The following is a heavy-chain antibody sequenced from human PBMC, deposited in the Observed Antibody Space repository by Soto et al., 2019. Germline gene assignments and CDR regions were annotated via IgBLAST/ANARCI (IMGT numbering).Heavy chain of an antibody. CDR3: ARGCSNGSCFGSF. Sequence: GGSLRLSCAASGFTFSSYWMHWVHQAPGKGLVWVSRINRDGSSTNYADSVKGRFTISRDNAKNTLYLQMNSLRAEDTAVYYCARGCSNGSCFGSFWGQGTLVTAPQ. CDR1: GFTFSSYW. D-gene: IGHD2-8*01. V-gene: IGHV3-74*01. CDR2: INRDGSST. J-gene: IGHJ4*02.